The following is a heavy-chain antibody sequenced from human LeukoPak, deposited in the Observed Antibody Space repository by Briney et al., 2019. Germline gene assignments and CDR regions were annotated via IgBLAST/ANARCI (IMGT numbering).Heavy chain of an antibody. CDR1: DFYISSAYY. CDR3: AGGIVGVHAY. V-gene: IGHV4-38-2*01. J-gene: IGHJ4*02. CDR2: FYHGGDT. D-gene: IGHD1-26*01. Sequence: SETPSLTCGASDFYISSAYYWGWIRHPPGKGLEWIGIFYHGGDTYYNPSLKSRVTISVDTPKNQFSLKLRSVTAADTAVYYCAGGIVGVHAYWGQGILVTVSS.